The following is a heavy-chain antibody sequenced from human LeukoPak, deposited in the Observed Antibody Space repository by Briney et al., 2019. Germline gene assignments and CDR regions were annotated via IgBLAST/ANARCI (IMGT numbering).Heavy chain of an antibody. V-gene: IGHV3-74*01. CDR3: AVRYSGSWYLFDY. D-gene: IGHD6-13*01. J-gene: IGHJ4*02. Sequence: GGSLRPSCAASGFTFSSYWMHWVRQAPGKGLVWVSRIKSDGTSTSYADSVKGRFTVSRDIAKNTLFLQMNSLRAEDTAVYYCAVRYSGSWYLFDYWGQGTLVTVSS. CDR1: GFTFSSYW. CDR2: IKSDGTST.